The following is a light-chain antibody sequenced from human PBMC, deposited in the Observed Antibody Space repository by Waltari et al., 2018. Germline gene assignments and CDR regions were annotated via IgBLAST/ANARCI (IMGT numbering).Light chain of an antibody. J-gene: IGKJ1*01. Sequence: DVVLTQSPDSLAVPLGERATFKCKSSQSLLFSSDNKNSLAWYQQKPGQPPRLLIYWASIRESGVPDRFSGSGSGTDFTLTISSLQPDDFATYYCQQYNSYSQTFGQGTKVEIK. CDR2: WAS. CDR1: QSLLFSSDNKNS. CDR3: QQYNSYSQT. V-gene: IGKV4-1*01.